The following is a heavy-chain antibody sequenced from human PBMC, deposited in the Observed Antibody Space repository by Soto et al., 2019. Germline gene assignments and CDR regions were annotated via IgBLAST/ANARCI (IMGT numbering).Heavy chain of an antibody. CDR1: GFTFSNAW. J-gene: IGHJ3*02. CDR2: IKSKTDGGTT. CDR3: TTDCVLFCSGWIDYDAFEI. D-gene: IGHD3-10*02. V-gene: IGHV3-15*07. Sequence: GGSLRLSCAASGFTFSNAWMNWVRQAPGKGLEWVGRIKSKTDGGTTDYAAPVKGRFTISRDDSKNTLYLQMNSLKTADTAVYYCTTDCVLFCSGWIDYDAFEIWGPGTMVTV.